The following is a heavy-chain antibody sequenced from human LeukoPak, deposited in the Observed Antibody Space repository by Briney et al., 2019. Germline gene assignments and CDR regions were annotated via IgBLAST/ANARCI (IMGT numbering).Heavy chain of an antibody. J-gene: IGHJ3*02. CDR2: IYYSGST. CDR1: GGSISSYY. D-gene: IGHD3-3*01. V-gene: IGHV4-59*08. Sequence: SETLSLTCTVSGGSISSYYWSWIRQPPGKGLEWIGYIYYSGSTNYNPSLKSRVTISVDTSKNQFSLKLSSVTAADTAVYYCARLGITIFGVVLDAFDIWGQGTMVTVSS. CDR3: ARLGITIFGVVLDAFDI.